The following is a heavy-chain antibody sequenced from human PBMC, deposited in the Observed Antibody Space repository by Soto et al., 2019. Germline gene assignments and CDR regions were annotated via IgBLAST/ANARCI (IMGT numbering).Heavy chain of an antibody. V-gene: IGHV3-23*01. J-gene: IGHJ4*02. D-gene: IGHD6-13*01. Sequence: EVQLLESGGGLVQPGGSLRLSCVASGFTFSTYAMSWVRQAPGKGLEWVSAISGSGGTTYYADSVEGRFTISRDNSKNTLYLQMNSLRAVDTAIYYCAKVSVGNDYWGQGTLVTVSS. CDR1: GFTFSTYA. CDR3: AKVSVGNDY. CDR2: ISGSGGTT.